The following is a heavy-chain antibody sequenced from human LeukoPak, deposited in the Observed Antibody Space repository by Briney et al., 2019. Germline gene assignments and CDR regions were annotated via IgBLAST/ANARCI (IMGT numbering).Heavy chain of an antibody. J-gene: IGHJ4*02. CDR2: IRFDLSNK. CDR3: AKDLRIAATGTTGDY. D-gene: IGHD6-13*01. Sequence: PGGSLRLSCAASGFTFSSYGMHWVRRAPGKGLEWVGFIRFDLSNKFHADSVKGRFTISRDNSKNTLYLQMNSLRADDTAVYYCAKDLRIAATGTTGDYWGQGTLVTVSS. V-gene: IGHV3-30*02. CDR1: GFTFSSYG.